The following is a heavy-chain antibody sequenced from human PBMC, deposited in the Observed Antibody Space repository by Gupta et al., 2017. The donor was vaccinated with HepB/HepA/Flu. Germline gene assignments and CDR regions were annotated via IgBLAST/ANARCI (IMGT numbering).Heavy chain of an antibody. D-gene: IGHD5-18*01. CDR2: IFYSGHS. CDR1: GGSINTNFYY. Sequence: QLQLQESGLVLVKPTETLSLTCTVSGGSINTNFYYWGWIRQPPGKGLGWIATIFYSGHSYSNPSLKSRVTMSMDTSENQFSLRLSSVTAADTAVYYCVKYRYDGPLGWGQGILVAVSS. CDR3: VKYRYDGPLG. J-gene: IGHJ4*02. V-gene: IGHV4-39*01.